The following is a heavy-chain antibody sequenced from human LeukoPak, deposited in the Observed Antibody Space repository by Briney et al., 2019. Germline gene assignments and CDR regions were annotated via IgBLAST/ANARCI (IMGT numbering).Heavy chain of an antibody. CDR2: INPNSGGT. J-gene: IGHJ5*02. CDR1: GYTLTELS. D-gene: IGHD6-19*01. CDR3: ARVRIAVAGINWFDP. Sequence: ASVKVSCKVSGYTLTELSMHWVRQAPGQGLEWMGWINPNSGGTNYAQKFQGRVTMTRDTSISTAYTELSRLRSDDTAVYYCARVRIAVAGINWFDPWGQGTLVTVSS. V-gene: IGHV1-2*02.